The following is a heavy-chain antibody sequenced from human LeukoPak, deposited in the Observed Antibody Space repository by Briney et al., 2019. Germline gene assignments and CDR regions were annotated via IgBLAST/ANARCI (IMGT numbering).Heavy chain of an antibody. D-gene: IGHD2-21*02. CDR1: GYTFTGYY. V-gene: IGHV1-2*06. J-gene: IGHJ4*02. Sequence: GASVKVSCKASGYTFTGYYMHWVRQAPGQGLEWMGRINPNSGGTNYAQKFQGRVTMTRDKSISTAYMELSRLRSDDTAVYYCARVRSVTGPANFDYWGQGTLVTVSS. CDR2: INPNSGGT. CDR3: ARVRSVTGPANFDY.